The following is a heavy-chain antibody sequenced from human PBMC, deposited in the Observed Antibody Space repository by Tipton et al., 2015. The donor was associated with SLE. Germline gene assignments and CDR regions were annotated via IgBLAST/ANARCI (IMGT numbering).Heavy chain of an antibody. CDR2: VFSSGTT. J-gene: IGHJ4*02. CDR1: GDSIGSGGHD. CDR3: ARYFYDSSGVCLFDF. V-gene: IGHV4-31*03. Sequence: TLSLTCTVSGDSIGSGGHDWSWIRQPAGKGLEWIGYVFSSGTTYYNPSLKGRLSLSLDTSQNQLSLKLSSVTSADTAVYYCARYFYDSSGVCLFDFWGQGTLVTVSS. D-gene: IGHD3-22*01.